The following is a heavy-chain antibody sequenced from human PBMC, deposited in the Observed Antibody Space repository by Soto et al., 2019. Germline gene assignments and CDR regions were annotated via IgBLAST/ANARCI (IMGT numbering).Heavy chain of an antibody. CDR2: IDPSDSYI. Sequence: EVQLVQSGAEVKEPGESLRISCTGYGYDFTNYWINWVRQLPGKGLEWMGRIDPSDSYISYSPSFEGHVTISVDKYINTAYLQWSDLQASDSGKYFCARRLEGKRYGMDVWGPGTTVTVSS. CDR1: GYDFTNYW. CDR3: ARRLEGKRYGMDV. D-gene: IGHD3-10*01. V-gene: IGHV5-10-1*03. J-gene: IGHJ6*02.